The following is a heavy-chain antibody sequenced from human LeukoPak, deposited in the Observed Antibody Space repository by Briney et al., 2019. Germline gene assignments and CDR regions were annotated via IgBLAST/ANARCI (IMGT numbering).Heavy chain of an antibody. CDR2: IIPILGIA. D-gene: IGHD3-9*01. CDR3: AREGRDYDILTGYPDY. CDR1: GGTFSSYA. Sequence: SVKVSCKASGGTFSSYAISWVRQAPGQGLGWMGRIIPILGIANYAQKFQGRVTITADKSTSTAYMELSSLRSEDTAVYYCAREGRDYDILTGYPDYWGQGTLVTVSS. V-gene: IGHV1-69*04. J-gene: IGHJ4*02.